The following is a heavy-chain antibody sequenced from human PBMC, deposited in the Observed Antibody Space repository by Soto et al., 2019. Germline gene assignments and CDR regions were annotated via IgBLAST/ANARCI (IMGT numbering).Heavy chain of an antibody. CDR2: INHSGST. Sequence: SETLSLTCAFYGGSFIGYYWSWIRQPPGKGLEWIGEINHSGSTNYNPSLKSRVTISVDTSKNQFSLKLSSVTAADTAVYYCARGRVITIFGVVTMYYFDYWGQGTLVTVSS. CDR1: GGSFIGYY. D-gene: IGHD3-3*01. CDR3: ARGRVITIFGVVTMYYFDY. V-gene: IGHV4-34*01. J-gene: IGHJ4*02.